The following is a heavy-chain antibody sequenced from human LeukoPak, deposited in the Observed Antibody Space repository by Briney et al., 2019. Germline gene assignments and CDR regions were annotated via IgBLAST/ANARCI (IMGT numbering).Heavy chain of an antibody. CDR2: FNPNSGGT. V-gene: IGHV1-2*02. D-gene: IGHD2-2*01. Sequence: ASVKVSCKASGYTFTDYYMQWARQAPGQGLEWMGWFNPNSGGTNYAQKLQGRVTMTSDTSISTAYMELSRLRSNDTAVYYCARGGLSSTSRFIDYWGQGTVVTVSS. CDR3: ARGGLSSTSRFIDY. CDR1: GYTFTDYY. J-gene: IGHJ4*02.